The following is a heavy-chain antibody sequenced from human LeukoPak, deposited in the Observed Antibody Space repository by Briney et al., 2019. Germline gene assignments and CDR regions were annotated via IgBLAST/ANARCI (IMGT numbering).Heavy chain of an antibody. J-gene: IGHJ5*02. CDR2: IYYSGST. CDR1: GCSISSYY. V-gene: IGHV4-59*01. Sequence: KPSETLSLTCTVSGCSISSYYWSWIRQPPGKGLEWIVYIYYSGSTNYNPSLKSRVTISVDTSKNQFSLKLSSVTAADTAVYYCARGKIFGIAFVWFDPWGQGTLVTVSS. D-gene: IGHD3-10*01. CDR3: ARGKIFGIAFVWFDP.